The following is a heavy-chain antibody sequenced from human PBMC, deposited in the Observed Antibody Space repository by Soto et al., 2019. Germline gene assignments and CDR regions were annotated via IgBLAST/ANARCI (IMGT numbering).Heavy chain of an antibody. CDR3: ARVRGGYYFDY. D-gene: IGHD5-12*01. CDR2: IKQAGTEK. CDR1: GFTFGTYW. J-gene: IGHJ4*02. V-gene: IGHV3-7*01. Sequence: GGSLRLSCAASGFTFGTYWMSWVRQAPGEGLEWVANIKQAGTEKYYVDSVKGRFTISRDNAKNSLYLQMNSLRAEDTAVYYCARVRGGYYFDYWGQGTQVTVSS.